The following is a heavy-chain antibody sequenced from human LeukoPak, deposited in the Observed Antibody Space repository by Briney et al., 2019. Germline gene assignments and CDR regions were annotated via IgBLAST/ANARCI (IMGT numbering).Heavy chain of an antibody. Sequence: SETLSLTCTVSGDSVSSRGYYWAWIRQPPGKGLEWIGSIYYSGSTYYNSSLKGRVTISVDTSKNQFSLKLSSVTAADTAVYYCARLALGYCSSTSCSQAPTYYYNYMDVWGKGTTVTVSS. CDR2: IYYSGST. CDR3: ARLALGYCSSTSCSQAPTYYYNYMDV. V-gene: IGHV4-39*01. J-gene: IGHJ6*03. D-gene: IGHD2-2*01. CDR1: GDSVSSRGYY.